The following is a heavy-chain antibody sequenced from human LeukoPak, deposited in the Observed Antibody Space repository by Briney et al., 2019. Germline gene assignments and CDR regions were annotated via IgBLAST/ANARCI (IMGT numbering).Heavy chain of an antibody. D-gene: IGHD1-26*01. CDR2: ISYDGSYE. Sequence: GGSLRLSCAASGFTFSIYAMHWVRQAPGKGLEWVAVISYDGSYEYYGDSVKGPFTISRDNSKNTLYLQMNSLRAEDTAVYYCARDPYSGRYGDYYYYYMDVWGKGTTVTISS. CDR3: ARDPYSGRYGDYYYYYMDV. J-gene: IGHJ6*03. V-gene: IGHV3-30*04. CDR1: GFTFSIYA.